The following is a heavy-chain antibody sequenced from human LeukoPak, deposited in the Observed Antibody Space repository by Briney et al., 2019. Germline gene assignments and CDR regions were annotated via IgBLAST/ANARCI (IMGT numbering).Heavy chain of an antibody. Sequence: SETLSLTCTVSGGSISSYYWSWIRQPPGKGLEWIGYIYYSGSTNYNPSLKSRVTISVDTSKTQFSLKLSSVTAADTAVYYCARDPEFGGAFDIWGQGTMVTVSS. D-gene: IGHD3-16*01. V-gene: IGHV4-59*01. J-gene: IGHJ3*02. CDR2: IYYSGST. CDR1: GGSISSYY. CDR3: ARDPEFGGAFDI.